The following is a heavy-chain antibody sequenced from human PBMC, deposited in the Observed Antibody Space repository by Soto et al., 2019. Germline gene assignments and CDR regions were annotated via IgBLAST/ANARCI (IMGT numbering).Heavy chain of an antibody. V-gene: IGHV1-18*01. CDR2: ISAYNGNT. D-gene: IGHD3-22*01. CDR3: ARGPDYYDSSGYYRYYGMDV. CDR1: GYTFTSYG. Sequence: QVQLVQSGAEVKKPAASVKVSCKASGYTFTSYGISWVRQAPGQGLEWMGWISAYNGNTNYAQKLQGRVTMTTDTSTSTAYMELRSLRSDDTAVYYCARGPDYYDSSGYYRYYGMDVWGQGTTVTVSS. J-gene: IGHJ6*02.